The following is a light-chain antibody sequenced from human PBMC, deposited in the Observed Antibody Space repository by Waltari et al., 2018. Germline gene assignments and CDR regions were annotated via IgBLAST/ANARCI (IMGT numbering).Light chain of an antibody. Sequence: QSALTQPASVSGSPGQSITIYCTGTSSDVGSYNLVSWYQQHPGKAPKLMIYEGSKRPSGVSNRFSGSKSGNTASLTISGLQAEDEADYYCCSYAGSSTSYWVFGGGTKLTVL. V-gene: IGLV2-23*01. J-gene: IGLJ3*02. CDR3: CSYAGSSTSYWV. CDR2: EGS. CDR1: SSDVGSYNL.